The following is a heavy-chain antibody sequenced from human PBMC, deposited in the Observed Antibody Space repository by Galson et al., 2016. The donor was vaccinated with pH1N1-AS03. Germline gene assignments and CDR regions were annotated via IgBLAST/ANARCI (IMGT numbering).Heavy chain of an antibody. J-gene: IGHJ6*02. CDR1: GVSINSHL. Sequence: ETLSLTCSVSGVSINSHLWTWIRQTPGRELEWIGNLDHTGNTEYSPSLKTRVSISVDTSKNQLSLRLKSVTAADPAVYYCARQGQWLVEHYYYGMDVWGHGTTVTVSS. V-gene: IGHV4-59*08. CDR3: ARQGQWLVEHYYYGMDV. CDR2: LDHTGNT. D-gene: IGHD6-19*01.